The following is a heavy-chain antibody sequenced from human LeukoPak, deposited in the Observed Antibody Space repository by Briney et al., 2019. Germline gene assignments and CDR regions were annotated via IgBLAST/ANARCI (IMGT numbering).Heavy chain of an antibody. V-gene: IGHV3-23*01. CDR1: GFTFSSYA. Sequence: GGSLRLSCAASGFTFSSYAMSWVRQAPGKGLEWVSAISGSGGSTYYADSVKGRFTIFRDNSKNTLYLQMNSLRAEDTAVYYCAKGSGYSSSWPFDYWGQGTLVTVSS. D-gene: IGHD6-13*01. CDR2: ISGSGGST. J-gene: IGHJ4*02. CDR3: AKGSGYSSSWPFDY.